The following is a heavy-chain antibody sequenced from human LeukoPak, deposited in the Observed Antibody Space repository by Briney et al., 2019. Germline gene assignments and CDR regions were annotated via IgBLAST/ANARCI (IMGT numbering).Heavy chain of an antibody. D-gene: IGHD2-2*01. CDR1: GFTVSSNY. Sequence: PGGSLRLSXAASGFTVSSNYMSWVRQAPGKGLEWVSVIYSGGSTYYADSVKGRFTISRDNSKNTLYLQMNSLRAEDTAVYYCARYRGYCSSTSCFNWFDPWGQGTLVTVSS. V-gene: IGHV3-53*01. CDR2: IYSGGST. J-gene: IGHJ5*02. CDR3: ARYRGYCSSTSCFNWFDP.